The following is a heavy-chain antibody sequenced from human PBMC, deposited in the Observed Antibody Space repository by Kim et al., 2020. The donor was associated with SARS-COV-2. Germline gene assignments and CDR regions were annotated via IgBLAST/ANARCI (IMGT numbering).Heavy chain of an antibody. V-gene: IGHV1-69*06. CDR3: ATGCDSATCPVDS. J-gene: IGHJ4*02. CDR1: GGTFNTYA. CDR2: FIPMFGTV. D-gene: IGHD3-22*01. Sequence: SVKVSCKASGGTFNTYAITWVRQAPGQGLECMGRFIPMFGTVTYAQNFQGRVTFTADKSTGTAFLELTSLRFEDTSIYYCATGCDSATCPVDSWGQGTLVTVSS.